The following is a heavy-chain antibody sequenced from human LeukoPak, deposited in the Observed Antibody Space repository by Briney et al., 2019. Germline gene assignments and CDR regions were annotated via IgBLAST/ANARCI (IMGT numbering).Heavy chain of an antibody. CDR1: DYYINNGYY. CDR3: ARVSYYGSGSYDY. D-gene: IGHD3-10*01. J-gene: IGHJ4*02. Sequence: PSETLSLTCRVSDYYINNGYYWGWIRQPPGKGLEWIGSIYTSGSTNYNPSLKSRVTMSVDTSKNQFSLKLSSVTAADTAVYYCARVSYYGSGSYDYWGQGTLVTVSS. V-gene: IGHV4-38-2*02. CDR2: IYTSGST.